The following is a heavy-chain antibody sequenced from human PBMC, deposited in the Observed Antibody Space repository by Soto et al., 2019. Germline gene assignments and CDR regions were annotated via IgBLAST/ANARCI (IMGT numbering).Heavy chain of an antibody. D-gene: IGHD6-19*01. Sequence: GGSLRLSCAASGFTFSSYAMHWVRQAPGKGLEWVSVISYDGSNKYYADSVKGRFTISRDNSKNTLYLQMNSLRAEDTAVYYCASQLSSSGWYYFDYWCQGTLVTVSS. J-gene: IGHJ4*02. CDR2: ISYDGSNK. CDR3: ASQLSSSGWYYFDY. V-gene: IGHV3-30-3*01. CDR1: GFTFSSYA.